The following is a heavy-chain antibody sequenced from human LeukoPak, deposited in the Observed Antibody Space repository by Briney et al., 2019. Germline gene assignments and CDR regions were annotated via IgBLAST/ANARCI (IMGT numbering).Heavy chain of an antibody. CDR2: IKSKTDGGTT. D-gene: IGHD3-22*01. J-gene: IGHJ4*02. V-gene: IGHV3-15*07. CDR3: TTDWYYYDSSGYYQYFDY. Sequence: GGSLRLSCAASGFTFSNAWMNWVRQAPGKGLEWVGRIKSKTDGGTTDYAAPVKGRFTISRDDSKNTLYLQMNSLKTEDTAVYYCTTDWYYYDSSGYYQYFDYWGQGTLVTVPS. CDR1: GFTFSNAW.